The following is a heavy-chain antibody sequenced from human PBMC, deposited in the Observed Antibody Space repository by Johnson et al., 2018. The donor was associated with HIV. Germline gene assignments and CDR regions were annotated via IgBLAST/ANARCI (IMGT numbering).Heavy chain of an antibody. Sequence: QVQLVESGGGVVQPGRSLRLSCAASGFTFSSYGMHWVRQAPGKGLEWVAVIGYDGSDKYYADSVKGRFTISRDNSKNTLYLQMNSLRAEDTAVYYCAKDRRGKQQLVTGNDAFDIWGQGTMVTVSS. CDR1: GFTFSSYG. CDR3: AKDRRGKQQLVTGNDAFDI. V-gene: IGHV3-30*18. J-gene: IGHJ3*02. D-gene: IGHD6-13*01. CDR2: IGYDGSDK.